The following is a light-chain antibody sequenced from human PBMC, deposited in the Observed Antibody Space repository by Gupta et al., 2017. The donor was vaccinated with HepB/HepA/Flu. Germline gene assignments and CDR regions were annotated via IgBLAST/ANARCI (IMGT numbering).Light chain of an antibody. V-gene: IGKV4-1*01. CDR3: QQYYSSLWT. Sequence: DIVMTQSPDSLAVSLGEKATIDCKSSQKLLKSSNNKNYLAWYQQKPGQPPRLLIYGASTRESGVPDRFRGSGSGTDFTLTISSLQAEDVAVYYCQQYYSSLWTFGRGTKVEIK. CDR2: GAS. CDR1: QKLLKSSNNKNY. J-gene: IGKJ1*01.